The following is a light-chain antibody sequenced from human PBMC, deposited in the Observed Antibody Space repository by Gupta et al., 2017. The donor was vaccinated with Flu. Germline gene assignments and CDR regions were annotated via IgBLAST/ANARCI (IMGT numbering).Light chain of an antibody. CDR3: CAYAGSDTHV. V-gene: IGLV2-11*01. Sequence: QSALTRPRSVSGSPGPSVTISCTGTSSDVGGNNYVSWYQQHPAKAPNLIIYGGHKRPAVAPGGFSGSEAGNTASLTXSXHEEEEXADYYYCAYAGSDTHVFGTGTKVTVL. J-gene: IGLJ1*01. CDR1: SSDVGGNNY. CDR2: GGH.